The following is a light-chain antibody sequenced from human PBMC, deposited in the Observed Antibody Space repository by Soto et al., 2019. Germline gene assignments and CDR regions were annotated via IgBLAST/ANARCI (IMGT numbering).Light chain of an antibody. CDR3: QQRSNWPGT. Sequence: DIVMTQSPDSLAVSLGERATINCKSSQSVLYSSNNKNYLAWYQQKPGQPPKLLIYWASTRESGVPDRFSGSGSGTDFTLTISSLQAEDFAVYYCQQRSNWPGTFGQGTK. J-gene: IGKJ1*01. V-gene: IGKV4-1*01. CDR2: WAS. CDR1: QSVLYSSNNKNY.